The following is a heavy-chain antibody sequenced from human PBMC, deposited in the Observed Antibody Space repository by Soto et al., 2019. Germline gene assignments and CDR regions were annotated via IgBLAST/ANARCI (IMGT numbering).Heavy chain of an antibody. CDR1: GGSISSGGYY. J-gene: IGHJ4*02. V-gene: IGHV4-31*03. Sequence: QVQLQESGPGLVKPSQTLSLTCTVSGGSISSGGYYWSWIRQHPGKGLEWIGYIYYSGSTYYNPSLKRRVTISVDTSKNQFSLKLSSVTAADTAVYYCARGDTFLAAAGLTFDYWGQGTLVTVSS. CDR3: ARGDTFLAAAGLTFDY. CDR2: IYYSGST. D-gene: IGHD6-13*01.